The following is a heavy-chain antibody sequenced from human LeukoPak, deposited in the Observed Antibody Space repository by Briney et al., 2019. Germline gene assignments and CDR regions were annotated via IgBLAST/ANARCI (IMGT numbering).Heavy chain of an antibody. CDR2: ISAYNGNT. V-gene: IGHV1-18*01. CDR1: GYTFTSYG. Sequence: VASVKVSCKASGYTFTSYGISWVRQAPGQGLEWMGWISAYNGNTNYAQKLQGRVTMTTDTSTSTAYMELRSLGSDDTAVYYCARDAGLYYDFWSGHPDYWGQGTLVTVSS. CDR3: ARDAGLYYDFWSGHPDY. J-gene: IGHJ4*02. D-gene: IGHD3-3*01.